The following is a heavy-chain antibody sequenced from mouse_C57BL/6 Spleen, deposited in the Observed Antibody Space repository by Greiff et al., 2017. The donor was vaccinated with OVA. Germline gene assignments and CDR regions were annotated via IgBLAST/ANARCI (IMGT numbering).Heavy chain of an antibody. D-gene: IGHD2-2*01. CDR3: ARHDYGYGGGAMDY. CDR2: IWSDGST. V-gene: IGHV2-6-1*01. J-gene: IGHJ4*01. Sequence: VMLVESGPGLVAPSQSLSITCTVSGFSLTSYGVHWVRQPPGKGLEWLVVIWSDGSTTYNSALKSRLSISKDNSKSQVFLKMNSLQTDDTAMYYCARHDYGYGGGAMDYWGQGTSVTVSS. CDR1: GFSLTSYG.